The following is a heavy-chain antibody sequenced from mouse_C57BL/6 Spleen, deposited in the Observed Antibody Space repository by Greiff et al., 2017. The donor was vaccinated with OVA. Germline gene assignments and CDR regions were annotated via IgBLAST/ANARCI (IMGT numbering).Heavy chain of an antibody. CDR3: ARRDYFDY. CDR2: ISSGSSTI. J-gene: IGHJ2*01. CDR1: GFTFSDYG. Sequence: DVKLVESGGGLVKPGGSLKLSCAASGFTFSDYGMHWVRQAPEKGLEWVAYISSGSSTIYYADTVKGRFTFSRDNAKNTLFLQMTSLRSEDTAMYYCARRDYFDYWGQGTTLTVSS. V-gene: IGHV5-17*01.